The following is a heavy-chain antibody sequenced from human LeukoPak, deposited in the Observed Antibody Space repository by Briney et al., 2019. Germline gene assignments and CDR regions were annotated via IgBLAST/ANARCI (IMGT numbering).Heavy chain of an antibody. CDR1: GYNFTSYW. CDR2: IYPGDSDT. D-gene: IGHD6-13*01. J-gene: IGHJ5*02. V-gene: IGHV5-51*01. CDR3: ARRGAVAGKHWFDP. Sequence: LQISCKGSGYNFTSYWIGWGRQLPGKGLEGMGVIYPGDSDTRYSPSFQGQVTISSDKSISTSYLQWSSLKASDTAMYYCARRGAVAGKHWFDPWGQGTLVTVSS.